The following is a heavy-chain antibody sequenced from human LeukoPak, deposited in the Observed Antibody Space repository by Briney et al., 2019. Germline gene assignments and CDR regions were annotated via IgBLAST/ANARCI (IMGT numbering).Heavy chain of an antibody. J-gene: IGHJ5*02. CDR3: ARLYNWFDP. V-gene: IGHV3-48*04. Sequence: GGSLRLSCEASGFTFKNAWMIWVRQAPGKGLEWVSYISSSGSTIYYADSVKGRFTISRDNAKNSLYLQMNSLRAEDTAVYYCARLYNWFDPWGQGTLVTVSS. CDR2: ISSSGSTI. CDR1: GFTFKNAW.